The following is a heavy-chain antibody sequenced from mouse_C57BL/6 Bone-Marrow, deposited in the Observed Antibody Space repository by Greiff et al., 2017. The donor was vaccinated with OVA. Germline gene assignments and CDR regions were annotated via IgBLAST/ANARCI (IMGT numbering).Heavy chain of an antibody. CDR3: TTKGGYYGNWYFDV. CDR2: IDPENGDT. Sequence: EVQLVESGAELVRPGASVKLSCTASGFNIKDDYMHWVKQRPEQGLEWIGWIDPENGDTEYASKFQGKATITADTSSNTAYLQLSSLTSEDTAVYYCTTKGGYYGNWYFDVWGTGTTVTVSS. CDR1: GFNIKDDY. V-gene: IGHV14-4*01. J-gene: IGHJ1*03. D-gene: IGHD1-1*02.